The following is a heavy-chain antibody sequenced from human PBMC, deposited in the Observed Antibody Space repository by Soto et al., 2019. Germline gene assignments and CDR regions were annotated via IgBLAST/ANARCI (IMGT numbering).Heavy chain of an antibody. CDR1: GGSLSSYY. CDR3: ARPNYGSGSTYFDY. D-gene: IGHD3-10*01. Sequence: SETLSLTCTVSGGSLSSYYWSLFLQPTGKGLEGMGDSYYSGSTNYHPSPTSRVTISVDTSKNQFSLQLNSTTAAATAVYSCARPNYGSGSTYFDYWGQGTLVTVS. J-gene: IGHJ4*02. V-gene: IGHV4-59*08. CDR2: SYYSGST.